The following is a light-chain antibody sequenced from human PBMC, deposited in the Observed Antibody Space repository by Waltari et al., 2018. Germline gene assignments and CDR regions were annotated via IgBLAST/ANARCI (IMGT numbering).Light chain of an antibody. CDR2: GAS. CDR1: QSVRTN. Sequence: EIVMTQSPATLSVSPGETVTLSCRASQSVRTNLGWYQQRPGQPPMLLIYGASTRAISIPARFSGSGSGTEFTLTISSLQSEDVEVYYCQQYNIWAPDTFGQGTKLEIK. CDR3: QQYNIWAPDT. J-gene: IGKJ2*01. V-gene: IGKV3-15*01.